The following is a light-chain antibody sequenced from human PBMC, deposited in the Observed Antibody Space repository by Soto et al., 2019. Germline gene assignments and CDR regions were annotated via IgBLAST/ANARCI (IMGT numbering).Light chain of an antibody. CDR1: QSVDRSY. Sequence: IVLTQSPGTLSLSPGERATLSCRASQSVDRSYLAWYQQKPGQAPRLLIYGTSNRATGIPDRFSGSGSGTDFTLTIRRLEPEDFVVYYCHQHGSSPRTFGQGTKVEIK. CDR3: HQHGSSPRT. CDR2: GTS. V-gene: IGKV3-20*01. J-gene: IGKJ1*01.